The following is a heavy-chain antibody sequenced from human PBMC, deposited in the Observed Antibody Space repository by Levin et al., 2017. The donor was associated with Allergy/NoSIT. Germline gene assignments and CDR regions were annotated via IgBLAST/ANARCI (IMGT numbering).Heavy chain of an antibody. D-gene: IGHD3-10*01. CDR3: ARHTYYSGSGSYWNDY. CDR2: IDPSDSYT. Sequence: GGSLRLSCKGSGYSFTSYWISWVRQMPGKGLEWMGRIDPSDSYTNYSPSFQGHVTISADKSISTAYLQWSSLKASDTAIFYCARHTYYSGSGSYWNDYWGQGTLVTVSS. J-gene: IGHJ4*02. CDR1: GYSFTSYW. V-gene: IGHV5-10-1*01.